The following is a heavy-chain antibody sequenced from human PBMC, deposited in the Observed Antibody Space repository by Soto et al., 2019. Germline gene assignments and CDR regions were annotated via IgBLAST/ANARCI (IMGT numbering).Heavy chain of an antibody. J-gene: IGHJ4*02. CDR1: GASINSAGYY. Sequence: SETLSLTCTVTGASINSAGYYWSWIRQHPGKCLEWIGDIYYSGSTHYNPSLKSRVSISVDTSKNQFSLKLSSVTAADTALYYCARGKGYSYGPYYFDYWGQGTLVTVYS. D-gene: IGHD5-18*01. V-gene: IGHV4-31*03. CDR3: ARGKGYSYGPYYFDY. CDR2: IYYSGST.